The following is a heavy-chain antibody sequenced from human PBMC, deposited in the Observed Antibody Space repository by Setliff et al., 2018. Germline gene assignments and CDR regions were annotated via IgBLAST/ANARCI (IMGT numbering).Heavy chain of an antibody. J-gene: IGHJ4*02. Sequence: SETLSLTCTVSGVSISSTTYYWAWVRQPPGKGLEWIGSVSYFGSGYYNPSLRGRVATSLDTSRNQFSLKLTSVTAADTAVYYCAREVLSIVRFPASGSHYYFDSWGQGTLVTVSS. D-gene: IGHD1-26*01. CDR3: AREVLSIVRFPASGSHYYFDS. V-gene: IGHV4-39*07. CDR2: VSYFGSG. CDR1: GVSISSTTYY.